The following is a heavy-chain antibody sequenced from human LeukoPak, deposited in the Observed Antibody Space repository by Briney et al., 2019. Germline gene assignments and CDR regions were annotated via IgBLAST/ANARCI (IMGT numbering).Heavy chain of an antibody. V-gene: IGHV5-51*01. CDR3: ARLAVAGLDY. J-gene: IGHJ4*02. CDR1: GYNFTNYW. Sequence: GESLKISCKGSGYNFTNYWIGWVRQVPGKGLEWLGIIYPGDSDTRYSPSFQGQVTISVDKSISTAFLQWNSLKASDTAMYYCARLAVAGLDYWGQGTLVTVSS. D-gene: IGHD6-19*01. CDR2: IYPGDSDT.